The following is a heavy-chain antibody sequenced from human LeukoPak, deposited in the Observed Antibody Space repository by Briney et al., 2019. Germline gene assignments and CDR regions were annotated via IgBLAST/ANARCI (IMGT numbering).Heavy chain of an antibody. CDR3: ARGDDFWSGPNFDY. V-gene: IGHV3-21*01. J-gene: IGHJ4*02. Sequence: GGSLRLSCAASGFTFSSYSMNWVRQAPGKGLEWVSSISSSSSYTYYADSVKGRFTISRDNAKNSLYLQMNSLRAEDTAVYYCARGDDFWSGPNFDYWGQGTLVTVSS. CDR2: ISSSSSYT. D-gene: IGHD3-3*01. CDR1: GFTFSSYS.